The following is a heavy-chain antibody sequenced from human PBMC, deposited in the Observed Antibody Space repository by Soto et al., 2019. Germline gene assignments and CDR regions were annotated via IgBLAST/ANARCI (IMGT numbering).Heavy chain of an antibody. CDR3: IGTYSGSSMRFDY. CDR1: GFTFSNAW. V-gene: IGHV3-15*01. CDR2: VKSKTDGGTI. Sequence: EVQLVESGGGLVKPGGSLRLSCAASGFTFSNAWMTWVRQAPGKGLEWVGRVKSKTDGGTIDYAAPVKDRFIISRDDSKNTLYLQMNSLKTEDTAVYYCIGTYSGSSMRFDYWGQGTLVTVSS. J-gene: IGHJ4*02. D-gene: IGHD5-12*01.